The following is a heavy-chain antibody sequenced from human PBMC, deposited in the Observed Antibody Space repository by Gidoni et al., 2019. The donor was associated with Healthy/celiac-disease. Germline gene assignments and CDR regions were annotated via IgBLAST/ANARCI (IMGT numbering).Heavy chain of an antibody. CDR1: GFTFSSYE. Sequence: EVQLVESGGGLVQHGGSLRLSCAASGFTFSSYEMNWVRQAPGKGLEWVSYISSSGSTIYYADSVKGRFTISRDNAKNSLYLQMNSLRAEDTAVYYCARDLKDYIWGSYPDYWGQGTLVTVSS. D-gene: IGHD3-16*02. V-gene: IGHV3-48*03. CDR2: ISSSGSTI. CDR3: ARDLKDYIWGSYPDY. J-gene: IGHJ4*02.